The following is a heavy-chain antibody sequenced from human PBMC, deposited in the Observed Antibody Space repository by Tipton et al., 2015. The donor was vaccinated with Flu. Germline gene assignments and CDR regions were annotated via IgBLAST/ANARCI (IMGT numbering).Heavy chain of an antibody. D-gene: IGHD5-24*01. V-gene: IGHV3-30*04. Sequence: SLRLSCAASGFTFGSYAMHWVRQAPGKGLEWVAVISYDGSNKYYADSVKGRFTISRDNSKNTLYLQMNSLRAEDTAVYYCARDTRDGYNPIDYWGQGTLVTVSS. CDR2: ISYDGSNK. J-gene: IGHJ4*02. CDR1: GFTFGSYA. CDR3: ARDTRDGYNPIDY.